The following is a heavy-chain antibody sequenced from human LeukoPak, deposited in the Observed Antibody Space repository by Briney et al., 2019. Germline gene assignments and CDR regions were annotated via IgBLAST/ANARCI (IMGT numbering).Heavy chain of an antibody. CDR1: GFTFSSYA. V-gene: IGHV3-23*01. Sequence: PGGSLRLSCAASGFTFSSYAMSWVRQAPGNGLEWVSAISGSGGSTYYADSVKGRFTISRDNSKNTLYLQMNSLRAEDTAVYYCAKGHDYGDYETLFDYWGQGTLVTVSS. CDR3: AKGHDYGDYETLFDY. CDR2: ISGSGGST. D-gene: IGHD4-17*01. J-gene: IGHJ4*02.